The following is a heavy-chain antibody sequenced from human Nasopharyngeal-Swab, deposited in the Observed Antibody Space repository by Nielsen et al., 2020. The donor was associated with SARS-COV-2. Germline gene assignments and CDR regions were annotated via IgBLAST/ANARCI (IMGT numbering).Heavy chain of an antibody. D-gene: IGHD3-10*01. Sequence: SETLSLTCTVSGGSISSYYWSWVRHPPVKGLEWIGSIYYSGSTNYNTSLRSRVTISVDTSKNQISLKLSSVTAADTAVYYCAREWGSGSWDYYYGMDVWGQGTTVTVSS. CDR2: IYYSGST. J-gene: IGHJ6*02. CDR3: AREWGSGSWDYYYGMDV. V-gene: IGHV4-59*01. CDR1: GGSISSYY.